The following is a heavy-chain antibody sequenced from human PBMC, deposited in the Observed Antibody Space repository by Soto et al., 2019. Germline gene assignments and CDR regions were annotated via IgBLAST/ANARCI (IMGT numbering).Heavy chain of an antibody. CDR3: AKVLYASESFDSEEAPYGMDV. D-gene: IGHD3-10*01. CDR2: LWFDGSNE. CDR1: GFPFSRYD. V-gene: IGHV3-33*06. J-gene: IGHJ6*02. Sequence: GGSLRLSCAASGFPFSRYDMHWVRQAPGKGLEWVAVLWFDGSNEYYADSVQGRFTISRDNSKNVLYLQMDSLRAEDTAVYYCAKVLYASESFDSEEAPYGMDVWGQGTTGTV.